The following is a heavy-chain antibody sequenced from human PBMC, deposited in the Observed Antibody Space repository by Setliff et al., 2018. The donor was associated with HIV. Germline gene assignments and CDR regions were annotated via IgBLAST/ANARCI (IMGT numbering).Heavy chain of an antibody. V-gene: IGHV4-34*01. J-gene: IGHJ6*03. D-gene: IGHD5-12*01. CDR3: VRGWDDKVSTISAPYYYYMDV. Sequence: LSLTCAFSGGSLNGFYWGWIRQSPGKGLEWIGEINHRGSTNYNPSLKSRVTIRVDMSKNQFSLEVTAVTAADTAVYYCVRGWDDKVSTISAPYYYYMDVWGKGTTVTVSS. CDR1: GGSLNGFY. CDR2: INHRGST.